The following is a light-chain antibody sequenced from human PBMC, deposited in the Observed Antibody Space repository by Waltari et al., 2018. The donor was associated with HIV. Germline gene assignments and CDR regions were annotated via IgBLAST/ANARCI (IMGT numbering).Light chain of an antibody. J-gene: IGLJ3*02. CDR2: EVN. CDR1: SSDVGGYNY. CDR3: SSYAGSKNLV. Sequence: QSALTQPPSASGSPGQSVTIPCTGTSSDVGGYNYVSWYQQYPGKAPKLIIYEVNKRPSGVPDRFSGSKSGNTASLTVSGLQGDDEADYYCSSYAGSKNLVLGGGTKLTVL. V-gene: IGLV2-8*01.